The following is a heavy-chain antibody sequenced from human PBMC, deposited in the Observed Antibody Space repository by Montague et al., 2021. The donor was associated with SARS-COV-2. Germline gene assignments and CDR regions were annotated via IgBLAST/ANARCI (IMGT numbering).Heavy chain of an antibody. D-gene: IGHD1-26*01. CDR2: ISHDVSNH. J-gene: IGHJ4*01. V-gene: IGHV3-30*04. CDR1: RLPFNGYA. CDR3: AREGYRSGSFYIDY. Sequence: SLRLYCAASRLPFNGYAMHWVRQAPGKGLEWLTFISHDVSNHRYADSVKGRFTISRDNSKNTLYLQMDSLRPEDTAVYYCAREGYRSGSFYIDYWGQGTLVTVSS.